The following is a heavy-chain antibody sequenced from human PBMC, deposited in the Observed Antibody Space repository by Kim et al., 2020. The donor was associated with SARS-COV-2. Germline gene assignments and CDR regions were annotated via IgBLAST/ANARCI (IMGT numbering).Heavy chain of an antibody. CDR1: GFTFSTYA. CDR2: ISYDATYK. CDR3: VRETSGHHLSPNMDV. V-gene: IGHV3-30*04. Sequence: GGSLRLSCAAAGFTFSTYAMHWVRQAPGKGLEWVTVISYDATYKSYADSMKGRFTVSRDDSKNMLFLDMNSLRVEDTAVYYCVRETSGHHLSPNMDVWGRETTVTVSS. J-gene: IGHJ6*02. D-gene: IGHD3-10*01.